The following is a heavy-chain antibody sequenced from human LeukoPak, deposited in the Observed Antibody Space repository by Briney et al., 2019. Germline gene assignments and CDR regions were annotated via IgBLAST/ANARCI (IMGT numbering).Heavy chain of an antibody. CDR1: GFTLGDYA. J-gene: IGHJ4*02. D-gene: IGHD3-16*02. CDR3: TRDANIMITFGGVIANDY. Sequence: GRSLRLSCTASGFTLGDYAMSWVRQAPGMGLEWVGFIRNKAHGGTTEYAASVKGRFTISRDDSKSIAYQQMNSLKTEDTAVYYCTRDANIMITFGGVIANDYWGQGTLVTVSS. CDR2: IRNKAHGGTT. V-gene: IGHV3-49*04.